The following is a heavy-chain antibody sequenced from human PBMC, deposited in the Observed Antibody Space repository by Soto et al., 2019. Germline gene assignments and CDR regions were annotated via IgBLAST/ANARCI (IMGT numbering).Heavy chain of an antibody. D-gene: IGHD3-10*01. CDR3: ARTAGYYRGRQFYS. V-gene: IGHV2-70*04. CDR1: GFSLGTTGMR. Sequence: PTLVNPTQTLTLTCTFSGFSLGTTGMRVSWIRQPPGKALEWLARIDWDDDKFYSTSLKTRLTISKDTSKNRVVLRMTNMDPADTATYYCARTAGYYRGRQFYSWGQGTLVTVSS. J-gene: IGHJ4*02. CDR2: IDWDDDK.